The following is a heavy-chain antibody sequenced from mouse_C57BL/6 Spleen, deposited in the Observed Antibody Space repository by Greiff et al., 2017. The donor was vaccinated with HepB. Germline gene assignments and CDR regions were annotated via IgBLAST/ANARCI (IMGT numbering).Heavy chain of an antibody. CDR2: IDPETGGT. CDR1: GYTFTDYE. D-gene: IGHD4-1*01. Sequence: VQLQQSGAELVRPGASVTLSCKASGYTFTDYEMHWVKKTPVHGLEWIGAIDPETGGTAYNQKFKGKAILTADKSSSTAYMDLRSLTSEDSAVYYCTRPNLDGCAYWGQGTLVTVSA. J-gene: IGHJ3*01. CDR3: TRPNLDGCAY. V-gene: IGHV1-15*01.